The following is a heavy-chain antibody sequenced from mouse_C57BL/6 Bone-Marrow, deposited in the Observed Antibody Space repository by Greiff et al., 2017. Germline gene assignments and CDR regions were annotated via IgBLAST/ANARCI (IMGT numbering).Heavy chain of an antibody. J-gene: IGHJ4*01. D-gene: IGHD1-1*01. Sequence: EVQLVESGGGLVQPGGSMKLSCAASGFTFSDAWMDWVRQSPEKGLEWVAEIRNKANNHATYYAESVKGRFTISRDDSKSSVYLQMNSLRAEDTGIYYCTRRDYYYGRSYAMDYWGQGTSVTVSS. CDR2: IRNKANNHAT. V-gene: IGHV6-6*01. CDR1: GFTFSDAW. CDR3: TRRDYYYGRSYAMDY.